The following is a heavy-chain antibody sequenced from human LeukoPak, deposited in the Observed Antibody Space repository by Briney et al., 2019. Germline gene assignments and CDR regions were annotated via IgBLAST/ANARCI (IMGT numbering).Heavy chain of an antibody. D-gene: IGHD2-15*01. J-gene: IGHJ4*02. CDR3: AMVGEDYFDY. CDR1: GFTFDDYA. Sequence: SGRSLRLSCAASGFTFDDYAMHWVRQAPGKGLEWVSGISWNSNSIGYADSVKGRFTISRDNAKNSLYLQMNSLRAEDTALYYCAMVGEDYFDYWGQGTLVTVSS. V-gene: IGHV3-9*01. CDR2: ISWNSNSI.